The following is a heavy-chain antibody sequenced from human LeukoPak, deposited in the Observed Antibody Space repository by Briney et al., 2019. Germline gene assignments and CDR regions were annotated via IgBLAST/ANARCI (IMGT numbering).Heavy chain of an antibody. V-gene: IGHV3-7*01. Sequence: GGSLRLSCAASGFTFSSYWMSWVRQAPGKGLEWVANIKQDGSEKYYVDSVKGRFTISRDNAKNSLYLQMNSLRAEDTAVYYCARVFANLWEVDHDYWGQGTLVTVSS. J-gene: IGHJ4*02. CDR1: GFTFSSYW. CDR2: IKQDGSEK. CDR3: ARVFANLWEVDHDY. D-gene: IGHD1-26*01.